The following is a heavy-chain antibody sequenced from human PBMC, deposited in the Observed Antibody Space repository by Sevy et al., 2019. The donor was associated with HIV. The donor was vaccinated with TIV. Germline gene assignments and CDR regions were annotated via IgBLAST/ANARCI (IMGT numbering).Heavy chain of an antibody. CDR3: ARVPSPYYDSSGDLIREYYFGS. V-gene: IGHV4-59*11. CDR2: FYYTGIT. Sequence: SETLSLICTVSGGPISSHYWSWIRQTPGKGLEWIGYFYYTGITNYNPSLKSRVTMSADTSTNRVSLKLSSVTAADTAMYYCARVPSPYYDSSGDLIREYYFGSWGQGTPVTFSS. D-gene: IGHD3-22*01. CDR1: GGPISSHY. J-gene: IGHJ4*02.